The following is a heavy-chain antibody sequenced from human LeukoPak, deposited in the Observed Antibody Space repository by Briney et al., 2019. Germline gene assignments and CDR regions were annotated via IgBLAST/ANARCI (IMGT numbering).Heavy chain of an antibody. J-gene: IGHJ3*02. Sequence: PSETLSLSCTVSGGSISSYYWSWVRPTPGKGLGWIGYIYYSGSTSYKPALQSRVTISVDTSKDQLYLKLSSVSAAVTAVYYCVRVTPGDAFDIWGQGTMVTVSS. V-gene: IGHV4-59*01. CDR2: IYYSGST. CDR1: GGSISSYY. CDR3: VRVTPGDAFDI.